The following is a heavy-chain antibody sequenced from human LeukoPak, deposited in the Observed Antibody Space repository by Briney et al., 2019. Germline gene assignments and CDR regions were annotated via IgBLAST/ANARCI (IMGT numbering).Heavy chain of an antibody. CDR3: ARDLGEMATIPKHGMDV. V-gene: IGHV3-30*03. D-gene: IGHD5-24*01. Sequence: PGGSLRLSCAASGFTFSSYGMHWVRQAPGKGLEWVAVISYDGSNKYCADSVKGRFTISRDNSRNTLYLQMNSLRGEDTAVYYCARDLGEMATIPKHGMDVWGQGTTVTVSS. J-gene: IGHJ6*02. CDR1: GFTFSSYG. CDR2: ISYDGSNK.